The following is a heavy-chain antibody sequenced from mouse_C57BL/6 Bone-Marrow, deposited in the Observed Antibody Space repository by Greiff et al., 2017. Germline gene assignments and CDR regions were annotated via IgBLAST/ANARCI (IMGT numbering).Heavy chain of an antibody. D-gene: IGHD1-1*01. CDR2: IDPSDSYT. CDR1: GYTFTSYW. V-gene: IGHV1-59*01. J-gene: IGHJ4*01. CDR3: ARRHYGSSYAMDY. Sequence: VQLQQSGAELVRPGTSVKLSCKASGYTFTSYWLHWVKQRPGQGLEWIGVIDPSDSYTNYNQKFKGKATLTVDTSSSTAYMQLSSLTSEDSAVYYCARRHYGSSYAMDYWGQGTSVTVSS.